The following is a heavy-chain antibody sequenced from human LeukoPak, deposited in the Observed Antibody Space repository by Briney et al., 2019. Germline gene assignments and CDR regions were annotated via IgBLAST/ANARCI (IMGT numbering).Heavy chain of an antibody. CDR3: ARDPGSYYGSGSRYYYYYYMDV. V-gene: IGHV3-66*01. CDR1: GFTFSDYY. D-gene: IGHD3-10*01. Sequence: LTGGSLRLSCAASGFTFSDYYMSWVRQAPGKGLEWVSVIYYSGNTFYADSVKGRFTISRDNSQSTLYLQMNSLRAEDTAVYYCARDPGSYYGSGSRYYYYYYMDVWGKGTTVTVSS. CDR2: IYYSGNT. J-gene: IGHJ6*03.